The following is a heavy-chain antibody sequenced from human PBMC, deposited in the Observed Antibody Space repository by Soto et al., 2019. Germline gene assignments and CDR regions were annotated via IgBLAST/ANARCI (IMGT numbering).Heavy chain of an antibody. CDR2: IYYTGGT. Sequence: SETLSLTCTVSGGSISSSSYYWAWIRQPPGKGLEWIGSIYYTGGTYYNPSLKSRVTLFLDTSKNQFSLNLNSVTAADTAVYYCAREGPPIRAHNPPEYFQHWGQGTPVTVSS. CDR1: GGSISSSSYY. V-gene: IGHV4-39*02. CDR3: AREGPPIRAHNPPEYFQH. J-gene: IGHJ1*01.